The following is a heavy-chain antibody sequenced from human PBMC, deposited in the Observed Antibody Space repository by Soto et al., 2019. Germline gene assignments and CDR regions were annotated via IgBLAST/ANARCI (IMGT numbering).Heavy chain of an antibody. Sequence: SETLSLTCTVSGGSISSGDYYWSWIRQPPGKGLEWIGYIYYSGSTYYNPSLKSRVTISVDTSKNQFSLKLSSVTAADTAVYYCARADYYDSSAKEYWGQGTLVTVSS. CDR2: IYYSGST. D-gene: IGHD3-22*01. J-gene: IGHJ4*02. CDR3: ARADYYDSSAKEY. CDR1: GGSISSGDYY. V-gene: IGHV4-30-4*01.